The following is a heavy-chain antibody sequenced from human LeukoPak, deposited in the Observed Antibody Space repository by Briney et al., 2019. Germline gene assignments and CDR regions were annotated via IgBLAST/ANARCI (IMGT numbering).Heavy chain of an antibody. D-gene: IGHD5-12*01. J-gene: IGHJ4*02. CDR3: ARGPYEALDY. V-gene: IGHV4-59*01. CDR1: GGSISSYY. CDR2: IYYSGST. Sequence: SETLSLTCTVSGGSISSYYWSWIRQPPGKGLEWTGYIYYSGSTNYNPSLKSRVTISVDTSKNQFSLKLSSVTAADTAVYYCARGPYEALDYWGQGTLVTVSS.